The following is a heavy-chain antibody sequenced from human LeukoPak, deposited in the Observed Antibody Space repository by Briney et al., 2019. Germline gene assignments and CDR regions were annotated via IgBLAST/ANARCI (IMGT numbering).Heavy chain of an antibody. J-gene: IGHJ4*02. Sequence: SVKVSCKTSGYTFTDYYMHWVRQAPGQGLEWMGGIIPIFGTANYAQKFQGRVTITADESTSTAYMELSSLRSEDTAVYYCARTWYYDILTARGPYYFDYWGQGTLVTVSS. D-gene: IGHD3-9*01. CDR1: GYTFTDYY. CDR3: ARTWYYDILTARGPYYFDY. CDR2: IIPIFGTA. V-gene: IGHV1-69*13.